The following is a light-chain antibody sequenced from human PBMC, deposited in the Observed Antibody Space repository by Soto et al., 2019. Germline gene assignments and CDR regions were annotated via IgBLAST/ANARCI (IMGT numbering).Light chain of an antibody. CDR3: QQSYSTPLT. CDR2: AAS. Sequence: DIQMTQSPSSLSASVGDRVTITCRASQSISSYLNWYQQKPGKAPKLLIYAASSLQSGVPSRFSGSGSGTDLTLTISSLQPEDFATYYCQQSYSTPLTFGGGTE. CDR1: QSISSY. V-gene: IGKV1-39*01. J-gene: IGKJ4*01.